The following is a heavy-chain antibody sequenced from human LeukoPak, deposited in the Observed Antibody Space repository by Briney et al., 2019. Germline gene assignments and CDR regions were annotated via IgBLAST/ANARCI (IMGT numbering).Heavy chain of an antibody. CDR2: IYSGGSI. J-gene: IGHJ3*01. CDR3: VRAVHHLFYSDISGYYGDAFDV. CDR1: GFSVRTNY. V-gene: IGHV3-53*01. Sequence: GGSLRLSCAASGFSVRTNYMSWVRQAPGKGLEWVSVIYSGGSIRYAASVKGRFTISRDNSKDTLPLQMNSLRVDDTAVYYCVRAVHHLFYSDISGYYGDAFDVWGQGTVVTVSS. D-gene: IGHD3-22*01.